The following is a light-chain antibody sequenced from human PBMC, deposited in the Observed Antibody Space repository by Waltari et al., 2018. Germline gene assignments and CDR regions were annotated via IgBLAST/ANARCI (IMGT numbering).Light chain of an antibody. V-gene: IGKV3-20*01. CDR3: QQYGTSPPYT. CDR2: GAS. J-gene: IGKJ2*01. Sequence: IVLTQSPGTLSLSPGERATLSCRASQSVYSRNLAWYQQKPGQAPRLLIYGASSRATGIPDRFSGSGSGTDFTLTISRLEPEDFAVYYCQQYGTSPPYTFGQGTKLEIK. CDR1: QSVYSRN.